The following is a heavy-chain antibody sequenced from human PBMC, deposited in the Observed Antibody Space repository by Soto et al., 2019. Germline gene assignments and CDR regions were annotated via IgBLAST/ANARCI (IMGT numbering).Heavy chain of an antibody. CDR1: GFTFSSYG. Sequence: GGSLRLSCAASGFTFSSYGMHWVRQAPGKGLEWVAVISYDGSNKYYADSVKGRFTISRDNSKNTLYLQMNSLRAEDTAVYYCAKVLRWRIADIDYWGQGTLVTVSS. D-gene: IGHD5-12*01. J-gene: IGHJ4*02. CDR2: ISYDGSNK. CDR3: AKVLRWRIADIDY. V-gene: IGHV3-30*18.